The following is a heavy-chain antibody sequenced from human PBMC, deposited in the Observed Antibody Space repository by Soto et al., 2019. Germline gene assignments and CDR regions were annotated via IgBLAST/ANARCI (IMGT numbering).Heavy chain of an antibody. CDR1: GYSISSGYY. CDR3: EREFNTGYGEY. V-gene: IGHV4-38-2*02. J-gene: IGHJ4*02. D-gene: IGHD5-12*01. Sequence: PSETLSLTCAVSGYSISSGYYWGWIRQSPGKGLEWIGSIYHSGNTYYNPSLKSRVTISVDTSKNRFSLKLNSVTAADTAVYYCEREFNTGYGEYWGQGALVTVSS. CDR2: IYHSGNT.